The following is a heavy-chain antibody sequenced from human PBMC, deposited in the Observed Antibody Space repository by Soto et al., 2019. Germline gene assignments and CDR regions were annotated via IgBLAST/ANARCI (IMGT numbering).Heavy chain of an antibody. CDR1: GGSISSDY. J-gene: IGHJ4*02. Sequence: PSETLSLTCTVSGGSISSDYWSWIRQPPGKGLEWIGYIYYSGSTNYNPSLKSRVTISVDTSKNQFSLKLSSVTAADTAVYYCARSSFGDYFDYWGQGTLVTVSS. V-gene: IGHV4-59*01. CDR3: ARSSFGDYFDY. D-gene: IGHD3-10*01. CDR2: IYYSGST.